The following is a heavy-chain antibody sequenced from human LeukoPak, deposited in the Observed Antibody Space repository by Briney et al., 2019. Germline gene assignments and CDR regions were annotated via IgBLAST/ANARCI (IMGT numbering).Heavy chain of an antibody. CDR1: GGSISSYY. D-gene: IGHD6-13*01. V-gene: IGHV4-59*01. CDR2: IYYSGRT. J-gene: IGHJ6*02. Sequence: SETLSLTCTVSGGSISSYYWSWIRQPPGKGLEWIGYIYYSGRTNYNPSLKSRVTISVDTSKSQFSLKVSSVTTADTAVYYCARDRPAAAGNYYYYGMDVWGQGTTVTVSS. CDR3: ARDRPAAAGNYYYYGMDV.